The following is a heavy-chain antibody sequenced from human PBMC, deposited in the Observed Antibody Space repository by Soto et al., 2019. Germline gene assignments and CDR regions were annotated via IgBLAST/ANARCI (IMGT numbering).Heavy chain of an antibody. Sequence: PGGSLRLSCAASGFTFSSYGMHWVRQAPGKGLEWVAVISYDGSNKYYADSVKGRFTISRDNSKNTLYLQMNSLRAEDTAVYYCAKLLSGSYYHAFDIWGQGTMVTVSS. V-gene: IGHV3-30*18. D-gene: IGHD1-26*01. CDR2: ISYDGSNK. CDR1: GFTFSSYG. CDR3: AKLLSGSYYHAFDI. J-gene: IGHJ3*02.